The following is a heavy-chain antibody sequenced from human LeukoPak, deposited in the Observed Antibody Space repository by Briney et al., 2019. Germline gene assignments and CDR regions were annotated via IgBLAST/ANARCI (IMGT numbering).Heavy chain of an antibody. D-gene: IGHD2-2*01. J-gene: IGHJ6*02. Sequence: ASVKVSCKASGYTFTSYYMNWVRQAPGQGLEWMGIINPSGGSTSYAQKFQGRVTMTRDMSTSTVYMELSSLRSEDTAVYYCARYCSSTSCSPQDYGMVVWGQGTTVTVSS. CDR1: GYTFTSYY. V-gene: IGHV1-46*01. CDR2: INPSGGST. CDR3: ARYCSSTSCSPQDYGMVV.